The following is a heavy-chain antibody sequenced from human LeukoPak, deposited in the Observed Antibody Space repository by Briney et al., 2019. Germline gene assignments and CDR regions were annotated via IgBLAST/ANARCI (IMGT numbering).Heavy chain of an antibody. V-gene: IGHV3-7*04. CDR1: GFTFSTYT. J-gene: IGHJ4*02. CDR3: ARGPHCYTSRYFDKPSDH. CDR2: VKQDGRER. D-gene: IGHD3-9*01. Sequence: GGSLRLSCAASGFTFSTYTMYWVRHPPGKRLEWVANVKQDGRERHYVDSVEGRFTISRDNTQNSVYLQMNDVRVEDTALYYCARGPHCYTSRYFDKPSDHWGQGTLVIVSS.